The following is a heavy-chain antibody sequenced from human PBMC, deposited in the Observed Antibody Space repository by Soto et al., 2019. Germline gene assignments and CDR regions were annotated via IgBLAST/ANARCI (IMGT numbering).Heavy chain of an antibody. D-gene: IGHD6-13*01. J-gene: IGHJ4*02. CDR2: ISESGGST. Sequence: GGSLRLSCAASGFSFSDYAMSWVRQAPGKGLEWVSVISESGGSTHYADSVRGRFTVSRDNSQNSLSLRMNSLRDEDTAVYFCAKRSPYSSGWYSPIFDYWGQGALVTVSS. CDR3: AKRSPYSSGWYSPIFDY. V-gene: IGHV3-23*01. CDR1: GFSFSDYA.